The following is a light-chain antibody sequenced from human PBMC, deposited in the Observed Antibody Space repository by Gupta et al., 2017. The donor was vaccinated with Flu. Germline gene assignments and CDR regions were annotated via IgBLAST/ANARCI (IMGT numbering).Light chain of an antibody. Sequence: QSVLTQPPSASGTPGQRVTISCSGSSSNIGSNYVYWYQQLPGTAPKLLIYRNNQRPSGVPDRFSGSKSRTSAPLAISGLRSEDEADYYCAAWDDSLSGRWVFGGGTKLTVL. CDR3: AAWDDSLSGRWV. CDR2: RNN. CDR1: SSNIGSNY. J-gene: IGLJ3*02. V-gene: IGLV1-47*01.